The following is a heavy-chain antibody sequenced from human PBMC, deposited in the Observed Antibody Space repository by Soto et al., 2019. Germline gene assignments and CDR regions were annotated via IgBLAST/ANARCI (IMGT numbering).Heavy chain of an antibody. D-gene: IGHD4-17*01. CDR1: GGSFTDYK. CDR3: AGGPDYGDYDA. CDR2: IRRNGDT. Sequence: SETLSLTCVVSGGSFTDYKWTWIRQSPEKGLEWIGEIRRNGDTDSKPSLRSRLTMSLDTSKNQFSLHLSSVTSADTAVYFCAGGPDYGDYDAWGQGTLVTVSS. V-gene: IGHV4-34*01. J-gene: IGHJ5*02.